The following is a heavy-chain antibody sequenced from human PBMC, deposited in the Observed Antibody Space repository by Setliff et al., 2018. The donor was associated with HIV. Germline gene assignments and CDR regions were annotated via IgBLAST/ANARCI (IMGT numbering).Heavy chain of an antibody. CDR3: AGSRYSSSSGDY. D-gene: IGHD6-6*01. CDR2: ISTYNGNT. CDR1: GYTFTSYG. J-gene: IGHJ4*02. V-gene: IGHV1-18*01. Sequence: ASVKVSCKASGYTFTSYGISGVRQAPGQGLEWMGWISTYNGNTNYAPKLQGRVTMTTDTSTSTAYMELRSLTSDDTAVYYCAGSRYSSSSGDYWGQGTLVTVSS.